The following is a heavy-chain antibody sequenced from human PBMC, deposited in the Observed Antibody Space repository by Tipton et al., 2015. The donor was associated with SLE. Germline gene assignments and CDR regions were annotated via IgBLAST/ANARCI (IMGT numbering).Heavy chain of an antibody. CDR2: IGYDGTNR. J-gene: IGHJ4*02. V-gene: IGHV3-30*01. Sequence: SLRLSCAASGFNFSTYALHWVRQAPGKGLEWVAVIGYDGTNRHYVDSVKGRFTISRDNSRNTLLLQMTSLRPEDTAVYFCARDGYTHTWYYLDSWGQGTLVTGSS. D-gene: IGHD2-2*02. CDR3: ARDGYTHTWYYLDS. CDR1: GFNFSTYA.